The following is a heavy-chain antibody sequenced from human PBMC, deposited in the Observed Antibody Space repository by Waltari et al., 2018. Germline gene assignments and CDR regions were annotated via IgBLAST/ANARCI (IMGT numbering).Heavy chain of an antibody. D-gene: IGHD4-17*01. V-gene: IGHV1-2*02. CDR1: GTTFSDFY. Sequence: QVQLVQSGAEVKTPGASVKVSCKASGTTFSDFYMHWLRQAPGQGLEWMGFINPNSGDTKYAQTFQGRVTMTRDMSITTAYMELSSLRSDDTAAYYCARGNPLHNGDRMIFAYWGQGALVAVSS. CDR3: ARGNPLHNGDRMIFAY. CDR2: INPNSGDT. J-gene: IGHJ4*02.